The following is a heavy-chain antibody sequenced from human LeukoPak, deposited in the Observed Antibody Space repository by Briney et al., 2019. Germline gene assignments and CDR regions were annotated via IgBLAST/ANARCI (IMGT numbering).Heavy chain of an antibody. V-gene: IGHV1-69*05. Sequence: SVKVSCKASGGTFSSYAISWVRQAPGQGLEWMGGIIPIFGTANYAQKFQGRVTITTDESTSTAYMELSSLRSEDTAVYYCARDMGTTVTVRGFDYWGQGTLVTVSS. J-gene: IGHJ4*02. CDR3: ARDMGTTVTVRGFDY. CDR1: GGTFSSYA. CDR2: IIPIFGTA. D-gene: IGHD4-17*01.